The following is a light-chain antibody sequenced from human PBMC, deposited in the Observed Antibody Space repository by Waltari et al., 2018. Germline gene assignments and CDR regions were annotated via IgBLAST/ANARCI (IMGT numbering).Light chain of an antibody. Sequence: EIQLTKSPSTLSASVGDRVTITCRASQSVSHWLSWYQEQPGKAPKLLIYKASGLENGVPSRFSGSGSETEFSLTISGLQPDDFATYYCQHYSSYPYTFGQGTRLEIK. J-gene: IGKJ2*01. CDR1: QSVSHW. V-gene: IGKV1-5*03. CDR2: KAS. CDR3: QHYSSYPYT.